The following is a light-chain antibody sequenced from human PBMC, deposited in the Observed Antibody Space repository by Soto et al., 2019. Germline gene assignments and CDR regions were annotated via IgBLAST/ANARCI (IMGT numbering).Light chain of an antibody. Sequence: DIQMTQSPSTLSASVGDRFTITCRSSQSISSWLAWYQQKPGKAPKLLIYDASSLESGVPSRFSGSGSGTEFTLTISSLQPDDFATYYCQQYNSYSRTFGQGTKVDI. J-gene: IGKJ1*01. CDR2: DAS. V-gene: IGKV1-5*01. CDR1: QSISSW. CDR3: QQYNSYSRT.